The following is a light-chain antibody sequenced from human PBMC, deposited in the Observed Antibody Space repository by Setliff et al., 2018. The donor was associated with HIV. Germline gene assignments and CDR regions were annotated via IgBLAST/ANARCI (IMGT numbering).Light chain of an antibody. V-gene: IGLV2-14*01. Sequence: QSALTQPASVSGSPGQSITISCTGTSSDIGAYDYVSWYRQHPGTAPKLLIYEVSNRPSGVSNRFSGSKSGNTASPTISGLQAEDEADYYCSSYTTTNTLVFGGGTKVTV. CDR2: EVS. CDR3: SSYTTTNTLV. CDR1: SSDIGAYDY. J-gene: IGLJ3*02.